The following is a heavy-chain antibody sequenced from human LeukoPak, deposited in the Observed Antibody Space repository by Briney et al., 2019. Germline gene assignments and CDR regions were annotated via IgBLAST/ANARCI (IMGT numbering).Heavy chain of an antibody. CDR3: ATYVAAAGPQPYYYYYYMDV. J-gene: IGHJ6*03. V-gene: IGHV3-7*01. CDR1: GFTFSSYW. CDR2: IKQDGSEK. Sequence: GGSLRLSRAASGFTFSSYWMSWVRQAPGKGLEWVANIKQDGSEKYYVDSVKGRFTISRDNAKNSLYLQMNSLRAEDTAVYYCATYVAAAGPQPYYYYYYMDVWGKGTTVTVSS. D-gene: IGHD6-13*01.